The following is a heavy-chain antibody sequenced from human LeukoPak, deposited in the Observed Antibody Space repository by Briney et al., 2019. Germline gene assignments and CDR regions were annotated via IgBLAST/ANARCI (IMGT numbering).Heavy chain of an antibody. Sequence: PGGSLRLSRAASGFTFDDYAMHWVRQAPGKGLEWVSGISWNSGSIGYADSVKGRFTISRDNAKNSLYLQMNSLRAEDTALYYCAKGCDFWSGYYFDYWGQGTLVTVSS. CDR1: GFTFDDYA. CDR2: ISWNSGSI. J-gene: IGHJ4*02. V-gene: IGHV3-9*01. CDR3: AKGCDFWSGYYFDY. D-gene: IGHD3-3*01.